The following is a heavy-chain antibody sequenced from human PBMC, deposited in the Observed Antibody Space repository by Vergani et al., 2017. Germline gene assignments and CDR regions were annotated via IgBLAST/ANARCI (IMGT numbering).Heavy chain of an antibody. D-gene: IGHD2-15*01. J-gene: IGHJ6*02. V-gene: IGHV1-69*12. CDR1: GGTFSSYA. CDR2: IIPIFGTA. CDR3: ARAQWGPDCSXGSCYFGVHYGMDV. Sequence: QVQLVQSGAEVKKPGSSVKVSCKASGGTFSSYAISWVRQAPGQGLEWMGGIIPIFGTANYAQKFQGRVTITADESTSTAYMELSSLRSEDTAVYYCARAQWGPDCSXGSCYFGVHYGMDVWGQGTTVTVSS.